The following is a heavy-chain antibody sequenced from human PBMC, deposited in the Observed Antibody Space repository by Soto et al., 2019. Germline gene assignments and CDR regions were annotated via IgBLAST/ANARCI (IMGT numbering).Heavy chain of an antibody. Sequence: QVLLVESGGGVVQPGTSLRLSCAASGFTIGSYGMHWVRQAPGKGLEWVAGLWYDGDDKYYGDSVKGLLTISRDNYRNTLYLQMNSLRAEDTAVYYCVRGPYYGLYYFDSWCQGTLVTVSS. CDR2: LWYDGDDK. V-gene: IGHV3-33*01. CDR3: VRGPYYGLYYFDS. D-gene: IGHD3-10*01. CDR1: GFTIGSYG. J-gene: IGHJ4*02.